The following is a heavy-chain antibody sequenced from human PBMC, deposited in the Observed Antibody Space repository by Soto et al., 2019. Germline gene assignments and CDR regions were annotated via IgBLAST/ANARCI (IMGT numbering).Heavy chain of an antibody. Sequence: QVQLQESGPGLVKPSQTLSLTCTVSGDSISSGGFYWSWIRQHPGKGLEWIGYIYYSGSTYYNPCLKSRATISVDTSKNQFSLKLSSVTAADTAVYYCARRGGQVDHFQHWGQGTLVTVSS. CDR1: GDSISSGGFY. J-gene: IGHJ1*01. V-gene: IGHV4-31*03. CDR3: ARRGGQVDHFQH. D-gene: IGHD6-25*01. CDR2: IYYSGST.